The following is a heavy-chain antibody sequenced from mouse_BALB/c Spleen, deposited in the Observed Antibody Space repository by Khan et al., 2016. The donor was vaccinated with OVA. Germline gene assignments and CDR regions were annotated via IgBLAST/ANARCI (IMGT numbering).Heavy chain of an antibody. CDR2: INPTSGYT. Sequence: QVQLQQSGAELAKPGASVKMSCKASGYTFTSYWMHRIKQRPGQGLEWIGYINPTSGYTDYNQKFKDKATLTADKSSSTAYMQLNSLTSDDSAVYYCARDRIDYWGQGTTLTVSS. J-gene: IGHJ2*01. CDR3: ARDRIDY. V-gene: IGHV1-7*01. CDR1: GYTFTSYW.